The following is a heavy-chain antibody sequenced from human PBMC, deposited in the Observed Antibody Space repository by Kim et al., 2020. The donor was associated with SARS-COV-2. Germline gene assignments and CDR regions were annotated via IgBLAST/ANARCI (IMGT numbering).Heavy chain of an antibody. D-gene: IGHD3-9*01. V-gene: IGHV3-72*01. CDR3: ARGTGNHFDY. Sequence: GGSLRLSCAASGFSFSDHYMDWVRQAPGKGLEWVGRIRNKANSYTAEYAASVKGRFTISRDDSKNSLYLQMNSLKTEDTAMYYCARGTGNHFDYWGQGSL. CDR1: GFSFSDHY. CDR2: IRNKANSYTA. J-gene: IGHJ4*02.